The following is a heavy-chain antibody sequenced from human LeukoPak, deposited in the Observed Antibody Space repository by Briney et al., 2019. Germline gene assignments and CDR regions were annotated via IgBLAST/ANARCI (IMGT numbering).Heavy chain of an antibody. CDR1: GGSISSHTYY. CDR3: TGYSAGWSSGCGF. J-gene: IGHJ4*02. Sequence: SETLSLTCTVSGGSISSHTYYWGWIRQPPGKGLEGIASIYFSGTTYYRPSLKSRAAISVKRSNNQCSLRVSSVTAADTAGYFWTGYSAGWSSGCGFWGEGTVVTVSS. D-gene: IGHD6-19*01. CDR2: IYFSGTT. V-gene: IGHV4-39*01.